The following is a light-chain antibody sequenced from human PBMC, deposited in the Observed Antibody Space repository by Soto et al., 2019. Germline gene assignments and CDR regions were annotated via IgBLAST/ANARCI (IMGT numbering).Light chain of an antibody. CDR1: HTVIHNY. CDR3: QQHGSSPIT. J-gene: IGKJ5*01. V-gene: IGKV3-20*01. Sequence: EIVLTQSTGTLSLSPGERATLSCRASHTVIHNYLAWHQQKPGQTPRLLVYGASNRATGIPDRFSGSGSGTDFTLTISRLEPEDFAVYYCQQHGSSPITFGQGTRLEI. CDR2: GAS.